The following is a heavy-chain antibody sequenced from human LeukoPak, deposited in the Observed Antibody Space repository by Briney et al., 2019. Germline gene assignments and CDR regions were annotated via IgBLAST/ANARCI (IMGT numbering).Heavy chain of an antibody. V-gene: IGHV4-39*01. CDR3: AIAVAGTMEGDWFDP. D-gene: IGHD6-19*01. CDR1: GGSISSSSYY. CDR2: IYYRGST. J-gene: IGHJ5*02. Sequence: SETLSPTCTVSGGSISSSSYYWGWIRQPPGKGLEWIGSIYYRGSTYYNPSLKSRVTISVDTSKNQFSLKLSSVTAADTAVYYCAIAVAGTMEGDWFDPWGQGTLVTVSS.